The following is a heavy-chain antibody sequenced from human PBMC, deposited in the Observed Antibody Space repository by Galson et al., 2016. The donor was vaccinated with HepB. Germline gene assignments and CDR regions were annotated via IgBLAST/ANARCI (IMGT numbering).Heavy chain of an antibody. CDR3: ASHLGGSSLYPFDI. CDR2: SASGDIT. Sequence: SLRLSCAASGLTFRSYAFSWLRQAPGKGLEWVSVSASGDITYYAHSVKGRFTISRYKSKNTLFLNMIRRRAEDTASYYCASHLGGSSLYPFDIWGRGTMVTVSS. V-gene: IGHV3-23*01. J-gene: IGHJ3*02. CDR1: GLTFRSYA. D-gene: IGHD3-16*01.